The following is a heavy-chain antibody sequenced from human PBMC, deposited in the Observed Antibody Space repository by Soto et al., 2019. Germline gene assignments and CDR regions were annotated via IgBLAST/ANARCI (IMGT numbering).Heavy chain of an antibody. Sequence: SETLSLACAVSGGCIGSGGYSWSWIRQPPWEGLEWIGNIYHSGSTYYKPSLKSRVTISVDRSKNQFSLKLSSVTAADPAVYYCARVLAGSGIPPLRRWFDPWGQGTLVTVYS. CDR2: IYHSGST. CDR1: GGCIGSGGYS. D-gene: IGHD3-10*01. CDR3: ARVLAGSGIPPLRRWFDP. J-gene: IGHJ5*02. V-gene: IGHV4-30-2*01.